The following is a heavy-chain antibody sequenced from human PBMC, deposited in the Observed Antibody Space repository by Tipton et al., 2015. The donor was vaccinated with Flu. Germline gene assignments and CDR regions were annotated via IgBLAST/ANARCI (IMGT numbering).Heavy chain of an antibody. CDR3: AREGDYYDSSGPISLFYY. J-gene: IGHJ4*02. D-gene: IGHD3-22*01. CDR2: IYHSGST. V-gene: IGHV4-4*02. Sequence: LTCAVSSGSISSSNWWSWVRQPPGKGLEWIGEIYHSGSTNYNPSLKSRVTISVDKSKNQFSLKLSSVTAADTAVYYCAREGDYYDSSGPISLFYYWGQGTLVTVSS. CDR1: SGSISSSNW.